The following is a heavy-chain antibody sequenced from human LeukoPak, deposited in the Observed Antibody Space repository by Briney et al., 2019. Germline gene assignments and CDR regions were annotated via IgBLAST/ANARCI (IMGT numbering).Heavy chain of an antibody. D-gene: IGHD5-18*01. CDR2: IFTSGST. V-gene: IGHV4-61*02. Sequence: SETLSLTCTVSGGSISSGSYYWSWIRQPAGKGLEWIGRIFTSGSTKYNPSLKSRVTISVDTSKNQFSLKLSSVTAADTAVYYCARSGSVQLWLDYWGQGTLVTVSS. CDR3: ARSGSVQLWLDY. CDR1: GGSISSGSYY. J-gene: IGHJ4*02.